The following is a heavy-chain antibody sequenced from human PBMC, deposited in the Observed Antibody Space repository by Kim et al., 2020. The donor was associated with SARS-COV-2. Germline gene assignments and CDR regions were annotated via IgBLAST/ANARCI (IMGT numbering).Heavy chain of an antibody. CDR3: AKGRGSYALSTDY. V-gene: IGHV3-23*01. Sequence: YTDSVRGRFTISRDDSKSTLYLQINSLRAEDTAVYYCAKGRGSYALSTDYWGQGTLVTVSS. D-gene: IGHD1-26*01. J-gene: IGHJ4*02.